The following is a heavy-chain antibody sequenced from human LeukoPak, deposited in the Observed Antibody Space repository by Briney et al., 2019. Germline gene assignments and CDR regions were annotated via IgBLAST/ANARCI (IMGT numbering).Heavy chain of an antibody. CDR2: ISVIGGST. CDR3: AEDGFYYDSSGYYNWFDP. V-gene: IGHV3-23*01. CDR1: GFTFSSCA. D-gene: IGHD3-22*01. J-gene: IGHJ5*02. Sequence: GGSLRLSCAASGFTFSSCALSWVRQAPGRGLAWVSAISVIGGSTYNADAVKGRFNITRDNSKNTLYLQMNSLRAEDTAVYYCAEDGFYYDSSGYYNWFDPWGQGTLVTVSS.